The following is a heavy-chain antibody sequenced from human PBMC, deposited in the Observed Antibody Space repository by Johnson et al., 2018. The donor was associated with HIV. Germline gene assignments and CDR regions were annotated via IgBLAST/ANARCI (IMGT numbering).Heavy chain of an antibody. J-gene: IGHJ3*02. CDR3: AKDRGGYKTDEWGTDYYEFWNSYPVQDPLVVVGTFDI. D-gene: IGHD3-3*01. CDR2: IKSKTDGGTT. Sequence: EQLVESGGGLVQPGVSLRLSCVASGFIFSNAGISWVRQAPGKGLEWVGRIKSKTDGGTTDSAAPVKGRFPIARAASTNTLYLQMNSPKTEDTADYYCAKDRGGYKTDEWGTDYYEFWNSYPVQDPLVVVGTFDIWGHGTMVTVSS. V-gene: IGHV3-15*01. CDR1: GFIFSNAG.